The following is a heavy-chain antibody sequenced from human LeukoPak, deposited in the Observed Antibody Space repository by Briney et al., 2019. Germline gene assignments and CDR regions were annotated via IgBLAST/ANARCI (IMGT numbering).Heavy chain of an antibody. CDR3: ARGGGGIAVDGRDFVY. D-gene: IGHD6-19*01. J-gene: IGHJ4*02. CDR2: MNPNSGNT. Sequence: ASVKVSCKASGYTLTSYDINWVRQATGQGLEWMGWMNPNSGNTGYAQKFQGRVTMTRNTSISTAYMELSSLRSEDTAVYYCARGGGGIAVDGRDFVYWGQGTLVTVFS. CDR1: GYTLTSYD. V-gene: IGHV1-8*01.